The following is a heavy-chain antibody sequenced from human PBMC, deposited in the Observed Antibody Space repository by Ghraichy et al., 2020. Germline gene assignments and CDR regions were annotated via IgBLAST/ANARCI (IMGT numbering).Heavy chain of an antibody. D-gene: IGHD6-13*01. CDR3: ATPAISAVGFDF. Sequence: ASVKVSCKASGYTFTSHAIHWVRQVPGQRLEWMGWINGGNGNTKYSQKFQGRVTFTRDTSASTAYMEMSSLRSEDTAVYYCATPAISAVGFDFWGQGTLVTVSS. CDR2: INGGNGNT. V-gene: IGHV1-3*01. CDR1: GYTFTSHA. J-gene: IGHJ4*02.